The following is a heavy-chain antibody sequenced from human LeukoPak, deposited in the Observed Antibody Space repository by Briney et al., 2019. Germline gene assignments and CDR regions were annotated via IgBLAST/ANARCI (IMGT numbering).Heavy chain of an antibody. Sequence: PSETLSLTCTVSGGSISSYYWSWIRQPPGKGLEWIGYIYYSGSTNYNPSLKSRVTISVDTSKNQFSPKLSSVTAADTAVYYCARGRIAAAGTGYWGQGTLVTVSS. CDR1: GGSISSYY. CDR2: IYYSGST. CDR3: ARGRIAAAGTGY. J-gene: IGHJ4*02. D-gene: IGHD6-13*01. V-gene: IGHV4-59*12.